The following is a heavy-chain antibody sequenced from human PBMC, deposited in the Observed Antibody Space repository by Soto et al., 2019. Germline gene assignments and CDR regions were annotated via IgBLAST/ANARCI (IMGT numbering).Heavy chain of an antibody. CDR2: INPNSGGT. J-gene: IGHJ5*02. D-gene: IGHD2-15*01. CDR3: ARGWQLGALRFDP. V-gene: IGHV1-2*04. Sequence: RASVKVSCKASGYTFTGYYMHWVRQAPGQGLEWMGWINPNSGGTNYAQKFQGWVTMTRDTSISTAYMELSRLRSDDTAVYYCARGWQLGALRFDPWGQGTLVTSPQ. CDR1: GYTFTGYY.